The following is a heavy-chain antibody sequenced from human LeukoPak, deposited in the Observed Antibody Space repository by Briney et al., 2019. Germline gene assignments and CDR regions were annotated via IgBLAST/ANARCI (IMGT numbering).Heavy chain of an antibody. J-gene: IGHJ5*02. CDR2: IYTSGST. CDR3: ARISSTSSPYNWFDP. V-gene: IGHV4-4*07. D-gene: IGHD2-2*01. Sequence: PSETLSLTCTVSGGSISSYYWSWIRQPPGKGLEWIGRIYTSGSTNYNPSLKSRVTMSVDTSKNQFSLKLSSVTAADTAVYYCARISSTSSPYNWFDPWGQGTLVTVSS. CDR1: GGSISSYY.